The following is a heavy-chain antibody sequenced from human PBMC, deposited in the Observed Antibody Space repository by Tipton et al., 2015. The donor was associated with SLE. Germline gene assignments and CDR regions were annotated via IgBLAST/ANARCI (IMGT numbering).Heavy chain of an antibody. CDR3: ARACGGDCYLDAFDI. CDR2: IKQDGSEK. CDR1: GFTFSSYW. J-gene: IGHJ3*02. D-gene: IGHD2-21*02. Sequence: GSLRLSCAASGFTFSSYWMSWVRQAPGKGLEWVANIKQDGSEKYYVDSVKGRFTISRDNAKNSLYLQMNSLRAEDTAVYYCARACGGDCYLDAFDIWGQGTMVTVSS. V-gene: IGHV3-7*01.